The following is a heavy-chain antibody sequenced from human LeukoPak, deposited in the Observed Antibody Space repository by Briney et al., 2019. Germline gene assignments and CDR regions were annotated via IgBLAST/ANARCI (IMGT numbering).Heavy chain of an antibody. CDR3: ARACYGDYADY. J-gene: IGHJ4*02. D-gene: IGHD4-17*01. CDR1: GFTFSSYA. CDR2: ISYDGSNK. Sequence: GRSLRLSCAASGFTFSSYAMHWVRQAPGKGLEWVAVISYDGSNKYYADSVKGRFTISRDNAKNSLYLQMNSLRAEDTAVYYCARACYGDYADYWGQGTLVTVSS. V-gene: IGHV3-30*04.